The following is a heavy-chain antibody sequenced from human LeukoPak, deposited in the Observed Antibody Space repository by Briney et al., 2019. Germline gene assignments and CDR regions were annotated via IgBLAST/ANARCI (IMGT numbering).Heavy chain of an antibody. CDR1: GFTFSTYV. V-gene: IGHV3-23*01. CDR3: ANSGGSSSGMDV. D-gene: IGHD6-19*01. J-gene: IGHJ6*02. CDR2: ISGSGGST. Sequence: GGSLRLSCAASGFTFSTYVMSWVRQAPGKGLEWVSAISGSGGSTYYADSVKGRFTISRDNSKNTLYLQMNSLRAEDTAVYYCANSGGSSSGMDVWGQGTTVTVSS.